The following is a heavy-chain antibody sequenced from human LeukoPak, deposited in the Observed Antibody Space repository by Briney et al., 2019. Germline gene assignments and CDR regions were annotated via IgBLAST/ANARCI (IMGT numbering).Heavy chain of an antibody. CDR2: ISYSGDT. D-gene: IGHD7-27*01. CDR3: ARLRNWAWDFDS. CDR1: GGSISSYY. J-gene: IGHJ4*02. Sequence: SETLSLTCTVSGGSISSYYWSWVRQPPGKGLEWIGYISYSGDTNYNPSLKSRVTISADTSKNQFSLKMSSVTAADTAVYFCARLRNWAWDFDSWGQGTLVTVSS. V-gene: IGHV4-59*01.